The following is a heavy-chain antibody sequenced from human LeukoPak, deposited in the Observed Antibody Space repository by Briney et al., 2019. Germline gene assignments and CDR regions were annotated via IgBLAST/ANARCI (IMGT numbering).Heavy chain of an antibody. J-gene: IGHJ6*02. V-gene: IGHV4-34*01. D-gene: IGHD7-27*01. CDR2: INHSGST. Sequence: SETLSLTCAVYGGSFSGYYWSWIRQPPGKGLEWIGEINHSGSTNYNPSLKSRVTISVDTSKNQFSLKLSSVTAADTAVYYCARAAGENAGATYYYYYYGMDVWGQGTTVTVSS. CDR1: GGSFSGYY. CDR3: ARAAGENAGATYYYYYYGMDV.